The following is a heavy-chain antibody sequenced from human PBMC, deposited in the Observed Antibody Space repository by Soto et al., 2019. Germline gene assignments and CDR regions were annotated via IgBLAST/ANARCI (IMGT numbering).Heavy chain of an antibody. CDR2: ISYDGSNK. J-gene: IGHJ6*02. CDR3: ARDRYDFWSGYLSTRGYYYGMDV. Sequence: SLRLSCAASGFTFSSYAMHWVRQAPGKGLEWVAVISYDGSNKYYADSVKGRFTISRDNSKNTLYLQMNSLRAEDTAVYYCARDRYDFWSGYLSTRGYYYGMDVWGQGTTVTVSS. D-gene: IGHD3-3*01. CDR1: GFTFSSYA. V-gene: IGHV3-30-3*01.